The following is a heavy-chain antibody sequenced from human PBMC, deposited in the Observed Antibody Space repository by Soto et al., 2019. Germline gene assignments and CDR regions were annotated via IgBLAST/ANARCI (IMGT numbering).Heavy chain of an antibody. CDR2: INPNSGGT. D-gene: IGHD3-16*02. V-gene: IGHV1-2*04. Sequence: QVQLVQSGAEVKKPGASVKVSCKASGYTFTGYYMHWVRQAPGQGLEWMGWINPNSGGTNYAQKFQGWVTMTRDTSISTAYMELSRLRSDDTAVYYCARGGPGTARGLRLGELSLTLLDYWGQGTLVTVSS. CDR1: GYTFTGYY. J-gene: IGHJ4*02. CDR3: ARGGPGTARGLRLGELSLTLLDY.